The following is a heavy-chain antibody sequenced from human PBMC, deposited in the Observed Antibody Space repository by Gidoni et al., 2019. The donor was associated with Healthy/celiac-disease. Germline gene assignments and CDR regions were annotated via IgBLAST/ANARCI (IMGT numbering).Heavy chain of an antibody. V-gene: IGHV4-59*01. CDR2: IDYSGST. D-gene: IGHD2-2*01. CDR1: GGPISSFY. CDR3: ARWGCSSTSCPRNWFDP. Sequence: QVQLQESGPGLVKPSELLSPTCTVSGGPISSFYWSWIRQPPGKGLEWIGYIDYSGSTNYNPSLKSRVTISVDTSKNQFSLKLSSVTAADTAVYYCARWGCSSTSCPRNWFDPWGQGTLVTVSS. J-gene: IGHJ5*02.